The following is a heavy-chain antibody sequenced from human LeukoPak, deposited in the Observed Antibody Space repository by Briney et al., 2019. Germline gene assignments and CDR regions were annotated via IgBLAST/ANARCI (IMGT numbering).Heavy chain of an antibody. CDR2: VHGSGST. CDR1: GVSISNNNYW. V-gene: IGHV4-39*01. CDR3: ARQLANTLWAFDS. Sequence: SETLSLTCSVSGVSISNNNYWWGWIRQPPGKGLEWIGSVHGSGSTYYKPFLKSRLTLSIDTSKDQFSLRLTSVTAGDTAVYYCARQLANTLWAFDSWGRGTLVTVSS. D-gene: IGHD2-21*01. J-gene: IGHJ4*02.